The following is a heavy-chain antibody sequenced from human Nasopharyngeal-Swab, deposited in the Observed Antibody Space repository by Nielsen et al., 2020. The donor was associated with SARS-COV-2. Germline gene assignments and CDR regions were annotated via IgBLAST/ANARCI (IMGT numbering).Heavy chain of an antibody. D-gene: IGHD4-17*01. CDR1: GFTFSSYG. Sequence: GESLKISCAASGFTFSSYGMHWVRQAPGKGLEWEAVISYDGSNKYYADSVKGRFTISRDNSKNTLYLQMNSLRAEDTAVYYCAKMLTSDYGDYDNLDYWGQGTLVTVSS. CDR3: AKMLTSDYGDYDNLDY. V-gene: IGHV3-30*18. CDR2: ISYDGSNK. J-gene: IGHJ4*02.